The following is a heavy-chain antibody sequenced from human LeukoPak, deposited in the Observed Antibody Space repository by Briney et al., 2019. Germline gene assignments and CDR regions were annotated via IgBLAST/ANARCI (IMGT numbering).Heavy chain of an antibody. Sequence: SETLSLTCSVSGGSIRSYYWSWIRQPPGKGLEWIGYIYNTGSTNYNPSLKSRVTISVDPPKNQFSLKLSSVTAADTAVYYCARHTSGYYSSFDYWGQGTLVTVSS. J-gene: IGHJ4*02. CDR2: IYNTGST. CDR1: GGSIRSYY. V-gene: IGHV4-59*01. D-gene: IGHD3-22*01. CDR3: ARHTSGYYSSFDY.